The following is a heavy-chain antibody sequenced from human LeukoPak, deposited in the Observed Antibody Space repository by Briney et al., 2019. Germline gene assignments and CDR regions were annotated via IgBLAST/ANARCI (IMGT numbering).Heavy chain of an antibody. CDR2: ISAYNGNT. CDR1: GYTFTSYG. J-gene: IGHJ4*02. CDR3: ARVPNYYFHGYFDY. V-gene: IGHV1-18*01. D-gene: IGHD2/OR15-2a*01. Sequence: GASVKVSCKASGYTFTSYGISWVRQAPGQGLEWMGWISAYNGNTNYAQKLQGRVTITTDTSTSTAYMELRSLRSDDTAVYYCARVPNYYFHGYFDYWGQGTLVTVSS.